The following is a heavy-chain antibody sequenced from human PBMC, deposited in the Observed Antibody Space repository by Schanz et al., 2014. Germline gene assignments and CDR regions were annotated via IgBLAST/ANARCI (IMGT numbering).Heavy chain of an antibody. CDR3: AKDGPGGSGSYSADGDMDV. Sequence: EVQLVESGGGLVKPGGSLRLSCATSGLTFTSAWMSWVRQAPGKGLEWVGRIKGKTDGGTADYAAPMKGRFTISRDDSKNTLFLQMNSLETEDTAVYYCAKDGPGGSGSYSADGDMDVWGQGTTVTVSS. CDR1: GLTFTSAW. CDR2: IKGKTDGGTA. V-gene: IGHV3-15*01. J-gene: IGHJ6*02. D-gene: IGHD3-10*01.